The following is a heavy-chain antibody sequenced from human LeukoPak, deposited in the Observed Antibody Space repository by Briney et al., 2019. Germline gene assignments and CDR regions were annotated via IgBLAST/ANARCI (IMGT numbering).Heavy chain of an antibody. CDR2: IKQDGSEK. D-gene: IGHD3-22*01. CDR3: ARDSGQYYYGSSGYYDSDY. V-gene: IGHV3-7*01. CDR1: GFTFSSYW. Sequence: GGSLRLSCAASGFTFSSYWMSWVRQAPGKGLDGVANIKQDGSEKYYVDSVKGRFTISRDNAKNSLYLQMNSLRAEDTAVYYCARDSGQYYYGSSGYYDSDYWGQGTLVTVSS. J-gene: IGHJ4*02.